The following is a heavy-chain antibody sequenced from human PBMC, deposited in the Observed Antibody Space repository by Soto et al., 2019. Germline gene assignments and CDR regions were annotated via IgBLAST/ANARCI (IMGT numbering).Heavy chain of an antibody. CDR2: ISYHGINK. CDR3: AKYTDYGEHRDWLDP. D-gene: IGHD4-17*01. CDR1: GFTFSSYG. J-gene: IGHJ5*02. Sequence: QVQLVESGGGVVQPGRSLTLSCAASGFTFSSYGMHWVRQAPGKGPEWVAVISYHGINKYYADSVKGRFTISRDNTRKTLFLQMNSLRAEDTAVYYCAKYTDYGEHRDWLDPWGQGTQVIVSS. V-gene: IGHV3-30*18.